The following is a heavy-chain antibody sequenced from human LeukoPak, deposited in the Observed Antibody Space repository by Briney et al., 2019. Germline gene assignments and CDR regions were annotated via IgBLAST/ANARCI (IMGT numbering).Heavy chain of an antibody. CDR3: ASVGIALAGSFDY. J-gene: IGHJ4*02. CDR1: GFTFTDYY. D-gene: IGHD2-21*01. V-gene: IGHV3-11*01. CDR2: MSSRGYPI. Sequence: GGSLRLSCVASGFTFTDYYMSWIRQAPGKGLEWISYMSSRGYPIYYADSVKGRFTISRDNAKNSLYLQMNSLRADDTAVYFCASVGIALAGSFDYWGQGTLVAVSS.